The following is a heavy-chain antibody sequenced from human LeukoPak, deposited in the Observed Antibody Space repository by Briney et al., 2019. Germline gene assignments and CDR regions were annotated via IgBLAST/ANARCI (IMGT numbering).Heavy chain of an antibody. CDR2: IYYSGST. V-gene: IGHV4-39*07. CDR1: GGSISSSSYY. CDR3: ATLYSGSHYSSDY. Sequence: SETLSLTCTVSGGSISSSSYYWGWIRQPPGKGLEWIGSIYYSGSTYYNPSLKSRVTISVDTSKNQFSLKLSSVTAADTAVYYCATLYSGSHYSSDYWGQGTLVTVSS. J-gene: IGHJ4*02. D-gene: IGHD1-26*01.